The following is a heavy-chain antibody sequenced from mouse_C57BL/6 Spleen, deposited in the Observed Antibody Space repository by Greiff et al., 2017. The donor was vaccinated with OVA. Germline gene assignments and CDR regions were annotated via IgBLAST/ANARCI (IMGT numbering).Heavy chain of an antibody. J-gene: IGHJ2*01. CDR2: IDPSDSET. Sequence: VQLQQPGAELVRPGSSVKLSCKASGYTFTSYWMHWVKQRPLQGLEWIGNIDPSDSETHYNQKFKDKATLTVDKSSSTAYMQLSSLTSEDSAVYYCAIGGDGIYFDYWGQGTTLTVSS. V-gene: IGHV1-52*01. CDR1: GYTFTSYW. CDR3: AIGGDGIYFDY. D-gene: IGHD3-3*01.